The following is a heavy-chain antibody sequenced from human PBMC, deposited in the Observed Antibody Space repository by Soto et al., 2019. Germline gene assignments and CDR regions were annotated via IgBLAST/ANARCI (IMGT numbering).Heavy chain of an antibody. CDR1: GFSLSNARMG. V-gene: IGHV2-26*01. CDR2: IFSNDEK. CDR3: ARITYYYDSSGYYPTPDY. J-gene: IGHJ4*02. Sequence: QVTLKESGPVLVQPTETLTLTCTVSGFSLSNARMGVSWIRQPPGKALEWLAHIFSNDEKSYSTSLKSRLTISKDTSKSHVVLTMTNMDPVDTATYYCARITYYYDSSGYYPTPDYWGQGTLVTVSS. D-gene: IGHD3-22*01.